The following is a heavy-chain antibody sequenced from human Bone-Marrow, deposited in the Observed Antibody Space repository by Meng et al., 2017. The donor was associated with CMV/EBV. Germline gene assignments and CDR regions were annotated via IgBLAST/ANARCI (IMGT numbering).Heavy chain of an antibody. CDR2: IHPIPGST. V-gene: IGHV1-46*01. J-gene: IGHJ6*02. Sequence: ASVKVSCKASGYTFTNYFVHWVRQAPGQGLEWLGIIHPIPGSTIYAQKFQGRVTVTRDTSTSTVYMEMSSMRSEDTAVYYCARDQVYYYDSGFGGDYNGMDVWGQGTTVTVSS. CDR1: GYTFTNYF. D-gene: IGHD3-22*01. CDR3: ARDQVYYYDSGFGGDYNGMDV.